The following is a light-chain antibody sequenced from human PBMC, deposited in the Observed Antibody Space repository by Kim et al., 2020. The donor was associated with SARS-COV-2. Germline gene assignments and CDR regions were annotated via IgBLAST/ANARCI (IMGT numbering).Light chain of an antibody. J-gene: IGLJ3*02. CDR2: RDD. Sequence: QAATRSCTGNGNNVSNEGAGWLQQQQGHAPILLFHRDDNRPPWISERLSASTSGNTAYLTITGLQPEDEAAYYCSAWDTSLGAWVFGGGTQLTVL. V-gene: IGLV10-54*01. CDR3: SAWDTSLGAWV. CDR1: GNNVSNEG.